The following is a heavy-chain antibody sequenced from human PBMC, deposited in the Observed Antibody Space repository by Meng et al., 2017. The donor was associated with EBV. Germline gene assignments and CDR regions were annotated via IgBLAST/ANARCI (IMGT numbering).Heavy chain of an antibody. V-gene: IGHV1-2*06. CDR3: ARVGIAVAGTGDY. CDR2: INPNSGGT. CDR1: GYTFTGYY. J-gene: IGHJ4*02. Sequence: QVRVVQSGAEVKKPGASVKASCKASGYTFTGYYMHWVRQAPGQGLEWMGRINPNSGGTNYAQKFQGRVTMTRDTSISTAYMELSRLRSDDTAVYYCARVGIAVAGTGDYWGQGTLVTVSS. D-gene: IGHD6-19*01.